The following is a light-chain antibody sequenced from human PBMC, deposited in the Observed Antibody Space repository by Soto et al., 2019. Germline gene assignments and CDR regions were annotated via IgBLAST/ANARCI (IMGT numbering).Light chain of an antibody. J-gene: IGLJ3*02. CDR2: EVS. V-gene: IGLV2-14*01. CDR3: TSYTSSTTWV. CDR1: SSDVGRYNY. Sequence: QSVLTQPASVSGSPGQSITISCTGTSSDVGRYNYVSRYQQHPGKAPKLMIYEVSNRPSGVSNRFSASKSGNTASLTISGLQAEDEADYYCTSYTSSTTWVFGGGTKLTVL.